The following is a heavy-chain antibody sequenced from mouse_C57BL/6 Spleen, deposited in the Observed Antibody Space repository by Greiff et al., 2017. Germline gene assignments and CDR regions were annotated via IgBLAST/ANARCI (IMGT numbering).Heavy chain of an antibody. Sequence: ESGPGLVKPSQSLSLTCSVTGYSITSGYYWNWIRQFPGNKLEWMGYISYDGSNNYKPSLKNRISITRDTSKNQFFLKLNSVTTEDTATYYCARVRAGDWYFDVWGTGTTVTVSS. CDR1: GYSITSGYY. J-gene: IGHJ1*03. CDR3: ARVRAGDWYFDV. V-gene: IGHV3-6*01. CDR2: ISYDGSN. D-gene: IGHD3-1*01.